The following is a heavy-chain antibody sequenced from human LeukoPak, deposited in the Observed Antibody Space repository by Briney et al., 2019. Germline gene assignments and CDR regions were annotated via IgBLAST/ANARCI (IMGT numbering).Heavy chain of an antibody. CDR1: GGSISSSRYY. D-gene: IGHD6-6*01. V-gene: IGHV4-39*01. J-gene: IGHJ4*02. Sequence: SETLSLTCTVSGGSISSSRYYWGWIRQPPGKGLEWIGTIYYSGSTYYNPSLKSRVTISVDTSKNQFSLKLSSVTAADTAVYCCARRAEYSRAHYYFDYWGQGTLVTVSS. CDR2: IYYSGST. CDR3: ARRAEYSRAHYYFDY.